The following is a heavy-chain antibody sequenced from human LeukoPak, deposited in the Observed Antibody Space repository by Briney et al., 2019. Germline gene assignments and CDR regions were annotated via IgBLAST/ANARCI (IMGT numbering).Heavy chain of an antibody. D-gene: IGHD2-2*01. CDR1: GYTLTNYW. J-gene: IGHJ4*02. CDR2: IYPDDSDA. CDR3: VRQASSRAY. Sequence: GESLQISCQGSGYTLTNYWIGWVRQLPGKGLEYMGIIYPDDSDAKYSPSFQGQVTMSVDKSVNTAYLQWSSLKASDTAMYYCVRQASSRAYWGQGTLVTVSS. V-gene: IGHV5-51*01.